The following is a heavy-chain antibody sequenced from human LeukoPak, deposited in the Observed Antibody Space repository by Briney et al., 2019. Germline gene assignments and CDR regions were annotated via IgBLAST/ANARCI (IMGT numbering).Heavy chain of an antibody. CDR1: GLTSSSYA. Sequence: RGSLTPSCAASGLTSSSYAMNGVRQATGKGLEGVSYISSSGSTIYYADSVKGGFTISRDNAKISLYLQMISLRAEDTAVYYCARSQDAVVAVPFDHWGQGTLVTVSS. J-gene: IGHJ5*02. V-gene: IGHV3-48*03. CDR2: ISSSGSTI. CDR3: ARSQDAVVAVPFDH. D-gene: IGHD2-15*01.